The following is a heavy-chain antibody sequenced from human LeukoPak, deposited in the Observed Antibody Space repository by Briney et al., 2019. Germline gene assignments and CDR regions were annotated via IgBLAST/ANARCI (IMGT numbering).Heavy chain of an antibody. CDR2: IYPGDSDT. Sequence: GESRKISCKGSGYSFTSHWIGWVRQMPGKGLEWMGIIYPGDSDTRYSPSFQGQVTISADKSISTAYLQWSSLKASDTAMYYCASHKSLSSSSVGAFDIWGQGTMVTVSS. J-gene: IGHJ3*02. V-gene: IGHV5-51*01. D-gene: IGHD6-6*01. CDR1: GYSFTSHW. CDR3: ASHKSLSSSSVGAFDI.